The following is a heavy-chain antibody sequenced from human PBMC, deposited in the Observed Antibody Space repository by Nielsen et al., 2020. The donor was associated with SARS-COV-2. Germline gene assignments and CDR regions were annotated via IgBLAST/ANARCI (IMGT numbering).Heavy chain of an antibody. CDR1: GGTFSSYA. V-gene: IGHV1-69*13. D-gene: IGHD1-26*01. J-gene: IGHJ6*02. CDR2: IIPIFGTA. Sequence: SVKVSCKASGGTFSSYAISWVRQAPGQGLEWMGGIIPIFGTANYAQKFQGRVTITADESTSTAYMELSGLRSEDTAVYYCARLRDPGADFGYYYYGMDVWGQGTTVTVSS. CDR3: ARLRDPGADFGYYYYGMDV.